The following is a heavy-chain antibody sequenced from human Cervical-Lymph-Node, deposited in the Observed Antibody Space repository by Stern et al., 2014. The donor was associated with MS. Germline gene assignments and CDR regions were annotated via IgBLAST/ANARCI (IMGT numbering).Heavy chain of an antibody. CDR2: LNPNSGGA. CDR3: ARGGSVTILGVPGTGEY. D-gene: IGHD3-3*01. V-gene: IGHV1-2*06. CDR1: GYTFTDYY. J-gene: IGHJ4*02. Sequence: QDQLVQSGAEVKEPGASVKVSCRTSGYTFTDYYIHWVRQAPGQGLEWMGQLNPNSGGANSARKFQGRVTMTRDTSISTAYMEVSSLSSDDTAVYYCARGGSVTILGVPGTGEYWGQGTLVTVSS.